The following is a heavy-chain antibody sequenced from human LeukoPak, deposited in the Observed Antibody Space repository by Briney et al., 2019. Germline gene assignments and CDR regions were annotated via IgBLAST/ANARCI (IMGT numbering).Heavy chain of an antibody. CDR2: INPNSGGT. CDR1: GYTFTGYY. J-gene: IGHJ4*02. D-gene: IGHD2-2*02. V-gene: IGHV1-2*02. CDR3: ARAVGPGVGYCSSTSCYSFDY. Sequence: ASVKVSCKASGYTFTGYYMHWVRQAPGQGLEWMGWINPNSGGTNYAQKFQGRVTMTRDTSIGTAYMELSRLRSDDTAVYYCARAVGPGVGYCSSTSCYSFDYWGQGTLVTVSS.